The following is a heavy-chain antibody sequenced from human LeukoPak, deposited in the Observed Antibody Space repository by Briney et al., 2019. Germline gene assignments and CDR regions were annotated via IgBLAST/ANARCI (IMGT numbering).Heavy chain of an antibody. J-gene: IGHJ3*02. D-gene: IGHD5-12*01. Sequence: GESLKISCKGSGYSFTSYWIGWVRQMPGKGLEWRGIIYPGDSDTTYSPSFQGQVTISADKSISTAYLQWSSPKASDTAMYYCARHRIGSSGYVDIWGQGTMVTVSS. CDR1: GYSFTSYW. CDR3: ARHRIGSSGYVDI. CDR2: IYPGDSDT. V-gene: IGHV5-51*01.